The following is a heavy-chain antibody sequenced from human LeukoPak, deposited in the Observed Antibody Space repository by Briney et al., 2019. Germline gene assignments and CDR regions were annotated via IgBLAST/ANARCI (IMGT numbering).Heavy chain of an antibody. CDR1: GGSFSGYY. CDR2: INHSGST. CDR3: ARAGVGPMDV. D-gene: IGHD3-3*01. Sequence: SETLSLTCAVYGGSFSGYYWSWIRQPPGKGLEWIGEINHSGSTNYNPSLKGRVTISVDTSKNQFSLKLSSVTAADTAVYYCARAGVGPMDVWGKGTTVTVSS. J-gene: IGHJ6*04. V-gene: IGHV4-34*01.